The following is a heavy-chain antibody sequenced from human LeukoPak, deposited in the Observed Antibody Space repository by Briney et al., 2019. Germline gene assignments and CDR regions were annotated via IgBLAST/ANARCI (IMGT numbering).Heavy chain of an antibody. CDR1: GFTFSSYG. J-gene: IGHJ5*02. V-gene: IGHV3-33*01. D-gene: IGHD2-15*01. Sequence: GGSLRLSCAASGFTFSSYGMHWVRQAPGKGLEWVAVIWNDGSNKYYADSVKGRFTISRDNSKNTLYLQMNSLRAEDTAVYYCARDFCSGGSCYSGLSDPWGQGTLVTVSS. CDR2: IWNDGSNK. CDR3: ARDFCSGGSCYSGLSDP.